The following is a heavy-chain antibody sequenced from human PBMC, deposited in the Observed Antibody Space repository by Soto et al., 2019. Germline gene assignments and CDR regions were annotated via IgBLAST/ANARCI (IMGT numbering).Heavy chain of an antibody. D-gene: IGHD3-22*01. J-gene: IGHJ5*02. CDR3: ARDMLYYYDSSGYSWFDP. Sequence: SVKVSCKASGGTFSSYAISWVRQAPGQGLEWMGGIIPIFGTANYAQKFQGRVTITADESTSTAYMELSSLRSEDTAVYYCARDMLYYYDSSGYSWFDPWGQGTLVTVSS. CDR1: GGTFSSYA. V-gene: IGHV1-69*13. CDR2: IIPIFGTA.